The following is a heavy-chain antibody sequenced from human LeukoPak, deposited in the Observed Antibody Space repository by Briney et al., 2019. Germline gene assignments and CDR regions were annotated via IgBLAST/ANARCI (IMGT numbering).Heavy chain of an antibody. CDR3: ARDGVGGVYGDYGYFDL. CDR2: VNPNSGGT. D-gene: IGHD4-17*01. V-gene: IGHV1-2*02. Sequence: ASVKVSCKASGYTFTGYYMHWVRQAPGQGLERMGWVNPNSGGTNYAQKFQGRVTMTRDTSISTAYMELSRLRSDDTAVYYCARDGVGGVYGDYGYFDLWGRGTLVTVSS. CDR1: GYTFTGYY. J-gene: IGHJ2*01.